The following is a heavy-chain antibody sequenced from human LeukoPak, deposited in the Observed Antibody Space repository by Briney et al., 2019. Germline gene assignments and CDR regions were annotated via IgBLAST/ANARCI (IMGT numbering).Heavy chain of an antibody. D-gene: IGHD6-6*01. Sequence: PGGSLRLSCAASGFTFNTYAMSWVRQAPGKGLEWISAISGSGGSTYYADSVKGRFTISRDNSKNTLDLQIHSLRAEDTAVYYCAKGKGSSSSSIDWWGQGTLVTVSS. CDR3: AKGKGSSSSSIDW. CDR1: GFTFNTYA. J-gene: IGHJ4*02. V-gene: IGHV3-23*01. CDR2: ISGSGGST.